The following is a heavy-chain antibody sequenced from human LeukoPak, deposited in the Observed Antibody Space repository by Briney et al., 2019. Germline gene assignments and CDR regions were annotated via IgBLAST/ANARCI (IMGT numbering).Heavy chain of an antibody. CDR1: GGSISSSSYY. CDR2: IYYSGST. V-gene: IGHV4-39*01. CDR3: ARHEGSYGDYYYFDY. D-gene: IGHD4-17*01. Sequence: SSETLSLTCTVSGGSISSSSYYWGWIRQPPGKGLEWIGSIYYSGSTYYNPSLKSRVTISVDTSKNQFSLKLSSVTAADTAVYYCARHEGSYGDYYYFDYWGQGTLVTVSS. J-gene: IGHJ4*02.